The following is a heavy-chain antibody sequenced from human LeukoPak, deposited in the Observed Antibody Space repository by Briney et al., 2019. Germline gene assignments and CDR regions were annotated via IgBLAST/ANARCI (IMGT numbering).Heavy chain of an antibody. CDR3: ARDLEMTTNHDY. V-gene: IGHV4-39*07. Sequence: SETLSLTCTVSGGSISSSSYYWGWIRQPPGKGLEWIGSIYYSGSTYYNPSLKSRVTISVDTSKNQFSLKLSSVTAADTAVYYCARDLEMTTNHDYWGQGTLVTVSS. CDR2: IYYSGST. CDR1: GGSISSSSYY. D-gene: IGHD5-24*01. J-gene: IGHJ4*02.